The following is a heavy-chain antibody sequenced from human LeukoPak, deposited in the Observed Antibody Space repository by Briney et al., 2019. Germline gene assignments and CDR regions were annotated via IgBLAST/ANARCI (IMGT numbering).Heavy chain of an antibody. CDR2: ISGSGGST. V-gene: IGHV3-23*01. J-gene: IGHJ4*02. CDR3: AREDSSSWSAKYYFDY. CDR1: GFTFSSYA. D-gene: IGHD6-13*01. Sequence: PGGSLRLSCAASGFTFSSYAMSWVRQAPGKGLEWVSAISGSGGSTYYADSVKGRFTISRDNAKNSLYLQMNSLRAEDTAVYYCAREDSSSWSAKYYFDYWGQGTLVTVSS.